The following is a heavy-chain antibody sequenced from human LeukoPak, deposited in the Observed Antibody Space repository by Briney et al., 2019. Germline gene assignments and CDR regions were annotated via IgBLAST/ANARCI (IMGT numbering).Heavy chain of an antibody. J-gene: IGHJ4*02. Sequence: PGGSLRLSCAASGFSFSSYPMTWVRQAPGKGLEWVSSISSRNTYIYYADSVKGRFTISRDNAKNTLYLQMNSLRVEDTAVYYCARDLIYGSGSLDCWGQGTLVTVSS. V-gene: IGHV3-21*01. CDR2: ISSRNTYI. CDR3: ARDLIYGSGSLDC. CDR1: GFSFSSYP. D-gene: IGHD3-10*01.